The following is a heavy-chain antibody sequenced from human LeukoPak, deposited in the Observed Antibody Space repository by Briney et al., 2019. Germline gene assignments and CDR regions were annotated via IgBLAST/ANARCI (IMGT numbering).Heavy chain of an antibody. J-gene: IGHJ4*02. V-gene: IGHV4-34*01. CDR3: ARNDYYGSEVYPHFDY. CDR2: INHSGST. D-gene: IGHD3-10*01. Sequence: TGGSLRLSCAAPGFTFSSYGMHWIRQPPGKGLEWIGEINHSGSTNYNPSLKSRVTISVDTSKNQFSLKLSSVTAADTAVYYCARNDYYGSEVYPHFDYWGQGTLVTVSS. CDR1: GFTFSSYG.